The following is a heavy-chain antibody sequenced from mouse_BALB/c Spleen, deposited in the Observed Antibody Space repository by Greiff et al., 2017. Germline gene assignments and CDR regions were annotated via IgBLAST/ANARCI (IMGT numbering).Heavy chain of an antibody. CDR3: ARQAIHYYGYGAMDY. CDR2: INSNGGST. V-gene: IGHV5-6-2*01. Sequence: DVMLVESGGGLVKLGGSLKLSCAASGFTFSSYYMSWVRQTPEKRLELVAAINSNGGSTYYPDTVKGRFTISRDNAKNTLYLQMSSLKSEDTALYYCARQAIHYYGYGAMDYWGQGTSVTVSS. D-gene: IGHD1-2*01. J-gene: IGHJ4*01. CDR1: GFTFSSYY.